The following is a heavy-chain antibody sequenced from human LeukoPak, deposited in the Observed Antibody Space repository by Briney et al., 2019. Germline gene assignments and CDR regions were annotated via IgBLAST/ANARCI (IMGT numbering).Heavy chain of an antibody. J-gene: IGHJ5*02. CDR2: ISAYKCNT. Sequence: ASVKVSCKASGYTFTSYGISWVRPAPGRGLEWMGWISAYKCNTNHAQKLQRRATMTTNTSTSKAYMELRSLRSDGTAVYYCARGRIAARTFDPWGQGTLVTVSS. V-gene: IGHV1-18*01. D-gene: IGHD6-6*01. CDR1: GYTFTSYG. CDR3: ARGRIAARTFDP.